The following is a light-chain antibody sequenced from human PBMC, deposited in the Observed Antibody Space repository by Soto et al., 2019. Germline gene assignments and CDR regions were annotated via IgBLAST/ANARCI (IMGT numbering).Light chain of an antibody. CDR3: SSYTSSSTLRV. CDR2: DVS. CDR1: SSDVGGYNY. Sequence: QSVLTQPASVSVSPGRSITISCTGTSSDVGGYNYVSWYQQHPGKAPKLMIYDVSNRPSGVSNRFSGSKSGNTASLTISGLQAEDEADYYCSSYTSSSTLRVFGTGTKVTV. J-gene: IGLJ1*01. V-gene: IGLV2-14*01.